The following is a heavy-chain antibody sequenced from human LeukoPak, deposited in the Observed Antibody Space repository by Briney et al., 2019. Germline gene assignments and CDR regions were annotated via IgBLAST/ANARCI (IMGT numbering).Heavy chain of an antibody. J-gene: IGHJ6*03. Sequence: ASVKVSCKASGGTFSSYAISWVRQAPGQGLEWMGRIIPILGIANYAQKFQGRVTITADKSTSTAYMELSSLRSDDTAVYYCARSTPTYYYYMDVWGKGTTVTVSS. V-gene: IGHV1-69*04. CDR3: ARSTPTYYYYMDV. CDR1: GGTFSSYA. CDR2: IIPILGIA.